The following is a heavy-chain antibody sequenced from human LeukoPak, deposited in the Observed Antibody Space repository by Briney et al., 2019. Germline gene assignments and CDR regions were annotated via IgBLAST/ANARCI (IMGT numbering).Heavy chain of an antibody. D-gene: IGHD2-15*01. Sequence: GGSLRLSCGASGFTFSRYSMNWVRQAPGKGLEWVSYISSSSSTIYYADSVKGRFTISRDNAKNSLYLQMNSLRVEDTAVYYCARGVGYCSGGSCYLDYWGQGTLVTVSS. J-gene: IGHJ4*02. CDR3: ARGVGYCSGGSCYLDY. CDR2: ISSSSSTI. CDR1: GFTFSRYS. V-gene: IGHV3-48*04.